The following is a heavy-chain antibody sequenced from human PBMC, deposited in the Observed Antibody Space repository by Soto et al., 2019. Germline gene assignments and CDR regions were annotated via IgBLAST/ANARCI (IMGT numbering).Heavy chain of an antibody. Sequence: QVQLVESGGGVVQPGRSLRLSCAASGFTFSSYGMHWVRQAPGKGLEWVAVIWYDGSNKYYADSVKSRFTISRDNSKNTLYLQMNSLRAEDTAVYYCASLRGYSYGGGMDVWGQGTTVTVSS. D-gene: IGHD5-18*01. J-gene: IGHJ6*02. CDR2: IWYDGSNK. CDR3: ASLRGYSYGGGMDV. V-gene: IGHV3-33*01. CDR1: GFTFSSYG.